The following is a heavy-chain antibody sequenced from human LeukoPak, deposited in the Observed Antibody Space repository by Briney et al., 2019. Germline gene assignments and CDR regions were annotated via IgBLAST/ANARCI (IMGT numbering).Heavy chain of an antibody. J-gene: IGHJ4*02. V-gene: IGHV4-61*08. CDR2: VYYAGNT. CDR1: GDPISGYSDY. CDR3: AREYSAFDY. Sequence: SETLSLTCTVSGDPISGYSDYKWTWIRQPPGKELEWIGYVYYAGNTNYNASLKSRVTISVDTSKNQFPLKLTSVTAADTAVYYCAREYSAFDYWGQGILVTVSS. D-gene: IGHD1-26*01.